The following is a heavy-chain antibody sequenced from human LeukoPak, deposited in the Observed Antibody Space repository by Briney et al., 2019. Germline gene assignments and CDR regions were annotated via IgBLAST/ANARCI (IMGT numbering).Heavy chain of an antibody. CDR3: AIPLNGSGSYYKGWGAFDI. D-gene: IGHD3-10*01. CDR2: ISSDGQST. V-gene: IGHV3-74*01. CDR1: GFTFSSYW. J-gene: IGHJ3*02. Sequence: PGGSLRLSCAASGFTFSSYWMHWVRQLPVPGKGLVWVSRISSDGQSTRYANSVKGRFTISRDNTKNTLYLQMNSLRAEDTAVYYCAIPLNGSGSYYKGWGAFDIWGQGTMVTVSS.